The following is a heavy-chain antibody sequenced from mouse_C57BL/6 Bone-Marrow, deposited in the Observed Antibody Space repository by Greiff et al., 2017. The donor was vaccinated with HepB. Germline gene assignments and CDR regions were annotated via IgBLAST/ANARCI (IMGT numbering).Heavy chain of an antibody. CDR1: GYTFTSYG. CDR2: IHPNSGST. Sequence: QVQLQQPGAELVKPGASVKLSCKASGYTFTSYGMRWVKQRPGQGLEWIGMIHPNSGSTNYNEKFKSKATLTVDKSSRTAYMQLISLTSEDYAVYYCARRGSSWFAYWGQGTVVTVSA. D-gene: IGHD6-1*01. CDR3: ARRGSSWFAY. J-gene: IGHJ3*01. V-gene: IGHV1-64*01.